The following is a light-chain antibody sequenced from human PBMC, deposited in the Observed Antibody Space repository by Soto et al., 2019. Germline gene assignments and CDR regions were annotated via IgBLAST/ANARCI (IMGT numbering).Light chain of an antibody. CDR2: DVN. J-gene: IGLJ1*01. Sequence: QSALTQPRSVSGSPGQSVTISCTGTSSDVGDSDYVSWYQQQPGKAPRLMIYDVNKRPSGVPDHFSGSKSGHTASLTISGLQAEDEADYYCCSRAGNYALYVFGPGTKLTVL. CDR1: SSDVGDSDY. V-gene: IGLV2-11*01. CDR3: CSRAGNYALYV.